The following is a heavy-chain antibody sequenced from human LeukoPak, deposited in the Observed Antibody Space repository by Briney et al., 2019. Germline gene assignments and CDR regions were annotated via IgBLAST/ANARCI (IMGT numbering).Heavy chain of an antibody. Sequence: GGSLRLSCSASGFTFSHYAMHWVRQAPGKGLEYVSDIRNDGGCPYYADSVKGRFAISRDNSKSTLYLQMSNLRSEDTAVYFCVKDRGGISRDFDYWGQGTLVIVSS. CDR3: VKDRGGISRDFDY. CDR1: GFTFSHYA. D-gene: IGHD4-23*01. CDR2: IRNDGGCP. J-gene: IGHJ4*02. V-gene: IGHV3-64D*06.